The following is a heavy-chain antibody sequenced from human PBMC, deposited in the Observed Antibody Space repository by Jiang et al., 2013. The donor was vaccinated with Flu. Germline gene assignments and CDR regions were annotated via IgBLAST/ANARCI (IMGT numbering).Heavy chain of an antibody. Sequence: QLLESGGGLVKPGGSLRLSCAASGFTFSSYSMNWVRQAPGKGLEWVSSISSSSSYIYYADSVKGRFTISRDNAKNSLYLQMNSLRAEDTAVYYCASGPLTTAFDPWGQGTLVTVSS. D-gene: IGHD4-11*01. CDR3: ASGPLTTAFDP. J-gene: IGHJ5*02. CDR2: ISSSSSYI. CDR1: GFTFSSYS. V-gene: IGHV3-21*01.